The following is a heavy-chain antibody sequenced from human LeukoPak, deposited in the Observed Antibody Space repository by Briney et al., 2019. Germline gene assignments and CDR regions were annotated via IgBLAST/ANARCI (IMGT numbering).Heavy chain of an antibody. V-gene: IGHV4-38-2*02. CDR2: IYHSGST. J-gene: IGHJ4*02. CDR1: GYSISSGYY. D-gene: IGHD3-10*01. Sequence: SETLSLTCTVSGYSISSGYYWGWIRQPPGKGLEWIGSIYHSGSTYYNPSLKSRVTMSVDTSKNQFSLKLSSVTAADTAVYYCARVMVRGVTYYFDYWGQGTLVTVSS. CDR3: ARVMVRGVTYYFDY.